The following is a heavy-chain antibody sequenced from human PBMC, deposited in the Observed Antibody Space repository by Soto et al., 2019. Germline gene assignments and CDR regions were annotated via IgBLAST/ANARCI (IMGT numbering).Heavy chain of an antibody. CDR2: IYYRGST. CDR3: VRVQVPPTRVLFYCMDV. V-gene: IGHV4-30-4*01. Sequence: PSETLSLTWTVSGGSISNGDYYWSWIRQPPGKGLQWIGNIYYRGSTYYNPSLKSRVTISVDTSKNQFSLQLSSMTAADTAVYYCVRVQVPPTRVLFYCMDVWGQGTTVTVSS. D-gene: IGHD2-2*01. CDR1: GGSISNGDYY. J-gene: IGHJ6*02.